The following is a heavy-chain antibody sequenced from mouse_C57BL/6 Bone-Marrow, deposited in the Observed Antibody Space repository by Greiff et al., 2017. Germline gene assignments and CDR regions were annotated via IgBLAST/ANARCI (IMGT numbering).Heavy chain of an antibody. Sequence: VQLKESGPGLVKPSQTVFLTCTVTGISITTGNYRWSWIRQFPGNKLEWIGYIYYSGTITYNPSLTSRTTITRDTPKNPFFLEMSSLTAEDTATYYCARHYSNSWYFEVWGTGTTVTVSS. V-gene: IGHV3-5*01. D-gene: IGHD2-5*01. CDR3: ARHYSNSWYFEV. J-gene: IGHJ1*03. CDR1: GISITTGNYR. CDR2: IYYSGTI.